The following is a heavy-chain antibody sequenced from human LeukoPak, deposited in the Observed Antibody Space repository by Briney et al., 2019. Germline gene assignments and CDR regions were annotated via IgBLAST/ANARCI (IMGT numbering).Heavy chain of an antibody. D-gene: IGHD3-3*01. V-gene: IGHV3-30-3*01. CDR1: GFTFSSYA. CDR3: ASPADFWSGHDY. CDR2: ISYDGSNK. Sequence: PGRSLRLSCAASGFTFSSYAMHWVRQAPGKGLEWVAVISYDGSNKYYADSVKGRFTISRDNSKNTLYLQMNSLRAEDTAVYYRASPADFWSGHDYWGQGTLVTVSS. J-gene: IGHJ4*02.